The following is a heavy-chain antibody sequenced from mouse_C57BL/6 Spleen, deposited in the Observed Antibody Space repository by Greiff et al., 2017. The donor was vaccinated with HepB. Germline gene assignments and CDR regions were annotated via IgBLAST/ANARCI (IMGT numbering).Heavy chain of an antibody. CDR3: ARGGDYGFDY. J-gene: IGHJ2*01. CDR2: ISYSGST. CDR1: GYSITSGYD. D-gene: IGHD1-1*01. V-gene: IGHV3-1*01. Sequence: EVQLQESGPGMVKPSQSLSLTCTVTGYSITSGYDWHWIRHFPGNKLEWMGYISYSGSTNYNPSLKSRISISHDTSKNHFFLKLNSVTTEDTATYYCARGGDYGFDYWGQGTTLTVSS.